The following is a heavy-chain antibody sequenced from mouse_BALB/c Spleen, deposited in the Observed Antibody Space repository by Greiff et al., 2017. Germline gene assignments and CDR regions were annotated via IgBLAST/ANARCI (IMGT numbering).Heavy chain of an antibody. V-gene: IGHV1-80*01. D-gene: IGHD3-1*01. Sequence: VQLQQSGAELVRPGSSVKISCKASGYAFSSYWMNWVKQRPGQGLEWIGQIYPGDGDTNYNGKFKGKATLTADKSSSTAYMQLSSLTSEDSAVYFCARGRKTGGTFAYWGQGTLVTVSA. J-gene: IGHJ3*01. CDR3: ARGRKTGGTFAY. CDR1: GYAFSSYW. CDR2: IYPGDGDT.